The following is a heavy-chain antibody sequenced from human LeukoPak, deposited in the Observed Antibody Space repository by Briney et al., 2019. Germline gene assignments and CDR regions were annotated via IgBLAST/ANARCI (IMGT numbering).Heavy chain of an antibody. J-gene: IGHJ4*02. D-gene: IGHD2-15*01. CDR1: GFTFSSFW. V-gene: IGHV3-7*01. CDR2: IKQDGSEN. CDR3: ARDRIGWFDY. Sequence: GGSLRLSCAASGFTFSSFWMSWVRQAPGKGLEWVADIKQDGSENYYVDSVKGRFTISRDNAKNSLNLQMNSLRVEDTAVYYCARDRIGWFDYWGQGTLVTVFS.